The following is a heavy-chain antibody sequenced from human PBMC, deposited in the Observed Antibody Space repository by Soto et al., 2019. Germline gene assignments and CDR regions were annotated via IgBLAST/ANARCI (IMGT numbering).Heavy chain of an antibody. Sequence: QITLKESGPTVVKPTQTLTLTCTLSGFSLSTNEVSVGWIRQPPGKALEWLALIYWDDDQRYSPSLKNRLTITKDTSKNQVVLTMTNMDPGDTATYSCAHRDGARFYFDYWGQGTLVTVTS. V-gene: IGHV2-5*02. CDR3: AHRDGARFYFDY. CDR1: GFSLSTNEVS. J-gene: IGHJ4*02. CDR2: IYWDDDQ.